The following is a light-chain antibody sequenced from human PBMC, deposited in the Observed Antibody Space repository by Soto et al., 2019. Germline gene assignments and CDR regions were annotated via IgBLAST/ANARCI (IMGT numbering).Light chain of an antibody. Sequence: QSVLTQPRSVSGSPGQSVTISCTGTSSDVGGYNYVSWYQQHPGKAPKVMIYDVSERPSGVLDRFSGSKSGNTASLTISGLQAEDDADYYCCSYAGSPRDVLGTGTKLTVL. CDR2: DVS. J-gene: IGLJ1*01. CDR1: SSDVGGYNY. V-gene: IGLV2-11*01. CDR3: CSYAGSPRDV.